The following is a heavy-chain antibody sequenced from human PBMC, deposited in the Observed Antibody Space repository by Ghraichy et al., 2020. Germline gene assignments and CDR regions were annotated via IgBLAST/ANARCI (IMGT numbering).Heavy chain of an antibody. D-gene: IGHD3-10*01. J-gene: IGHJ6*02. CDR2: IGTAGDT. V-gene: IGHV3-13*01. CDR1: GFTFSSYD. Sequence: GGSLRLSCAASGFTFSSYDMHWVRQATGKGLEWVSAIGTAGDTYYPGSVKGRFTISRENAKNSLYLQMNSLRAGDTAVHYCARAVLGRGVISPGYYYGMDVWGQGTTVTVSS. CDR3: ARAVLGRGVISPGYYYGMDV.